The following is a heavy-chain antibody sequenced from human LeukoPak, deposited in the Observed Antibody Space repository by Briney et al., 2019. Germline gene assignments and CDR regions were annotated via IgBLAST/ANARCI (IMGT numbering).Heavy chain of an antibody. Sequence: GGSLRLSCAASGFTFSNYAMSWVRQAPGKGLEWVSTISGSGRSTYYADSVKGRVSISRDNSKNTLYLQMNSLRAEDTAVYYCAKDRNSEGGAAKNYWGQGTLVTVSS. CDR2: ISGSGRST. V-gene: IGHV3-23*01. J-gene: IGHJ4*02. CDR3: AKDRNSEGGAAKNY. D-gene: IGHD1-26*01. CDR1: GFTFSNYA.